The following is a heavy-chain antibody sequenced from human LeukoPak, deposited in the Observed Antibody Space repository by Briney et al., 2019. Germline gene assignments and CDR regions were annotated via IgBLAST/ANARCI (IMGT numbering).Heavy chain of an antibody. V-gene: IGHV4-61*05. J-gene: IGHJ4*02. CDR3: ARGQYSGYES. D-gene: IGHD5-12*01. CDR2: IYYSGST. CDR1: GGSISSSSYY. Sequence: SETLSLTCTVSGGSISSSSYYWGWIRQPPGKGLEWIGYIYYSGSTNYNPSLKSRVTISVDTSKNQFSLKLSSVTAADTAVYYCARGQYSGYESWGQGTLVTVSS.